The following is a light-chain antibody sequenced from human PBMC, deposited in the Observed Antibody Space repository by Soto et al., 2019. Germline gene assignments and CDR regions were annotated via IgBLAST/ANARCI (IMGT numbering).Light chain of an antibody. CDR2: EGS. CDR3: CSYAGSSTFSYV. V-gene: IGLV2-23*03. J-gene: IGLJ1*01. Sequence: ALTQPASVSGSPGQSITISCTGTSSDVGSYNLVSWYQQHPGKAPKLMIYEGSKRPSGVSNRFSGSKSGNTASLTISGLQAEDEADYYCCSYAGSSTFSYVFGTGTKVTVL. CDR1: SSDVGSYNL.